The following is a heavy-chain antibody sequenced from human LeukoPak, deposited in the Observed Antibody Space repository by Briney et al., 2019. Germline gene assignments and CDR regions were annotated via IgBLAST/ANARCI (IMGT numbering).Heavy chain of an antibody. CDR3: ARRSRYGNFDY. CDR1: GGSINNNNYY. J-gene: IGHJ4*02. Sequence: SETLSLTCTVSGGSINNNNYYWGWIRHPPGKGLEWIGSFYYAGSLYYNPSLRSRVTISVDTSKKQFSLRLSSVTAADTAVYYCARRSRYGNFDYWGQGSLVTVSS. V-gene: IGHV4-39*01. CDR2: FYYAGSL. D-gene: IGHD1-14*01.